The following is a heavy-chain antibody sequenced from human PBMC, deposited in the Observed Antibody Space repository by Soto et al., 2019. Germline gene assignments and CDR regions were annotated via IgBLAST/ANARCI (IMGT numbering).Heavy chain of an antibody. V-gene: IGHV3-9*01. CDR2: ISWNSGSI. CDR3: AKDLRYSSYYDGMDG. J-gene: IGHJ6*02. Sequence: GGSLRLSCAASGFTFDDYAMHWVRQAPGKGLEWVSGISWNSGSIGYADSVKGRFTISRDNAKNSLYLQMNSLRTEDTALYYCAKDLRYSSYYDGMDGWGQGTRVTVSS. D-gene: IGHD6-13*01. CDR1: GFTFDDYA.